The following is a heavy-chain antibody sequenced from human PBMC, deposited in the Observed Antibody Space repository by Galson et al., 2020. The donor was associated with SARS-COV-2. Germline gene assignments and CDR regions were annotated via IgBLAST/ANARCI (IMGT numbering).Heavy chain of an antibody. J-gene: IGHJ4*02. Sequence: GGSLRLSCAASGFTFSSYWMSWVRQAPGKGLEWVANIKQDGSEKYYVDSVKGRFTISRDNAKNSLYLQINSLRPDDTGIYYCAKGLGYSTSWGDYWGQGTQVTVSS. D-gene: IGHD6-13*01. CDR3: AKGLGYSTSWGDY. V-gene: IGHV3-7*01. CDR2: IKQDGSEK. CDR1: GFTFSSYW.